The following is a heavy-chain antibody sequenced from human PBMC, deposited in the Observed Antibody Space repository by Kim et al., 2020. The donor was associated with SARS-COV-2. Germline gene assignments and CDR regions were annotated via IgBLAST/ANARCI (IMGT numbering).Heavy chain of an antibody. D-gene: IGHD3-22*01. CDR2: INPNSGGT. CDR3: ARVEDSSGYDATGYYGMDV. CDR1: GYTFTGYY. Sequence: ASVKVSCKASGYTFTGYYMHWVRQAPGQGLEWMGWINPNSGGTNYAQKFQGRVTRTRDTSISTAYMELSRLRSDDTAVYYCARVEDSSGYDATGYYGMDVWVQGTTVTVSS. V-gene: IGHV1-2*02. J-gene: IGHJ6*02.